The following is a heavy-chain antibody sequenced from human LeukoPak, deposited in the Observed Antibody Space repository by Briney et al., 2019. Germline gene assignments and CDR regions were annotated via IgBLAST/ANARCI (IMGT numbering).Heavy chain of an antibody. V-gene: IGHV3-53*01. D-gene: IGHD1-14*01. CDR2: LYSDGNT. J-gene: IGHJ4*02. CDR3: ARGVEPLAANTLAY. Sequence: GGSLRLSCAASGFTVITNDMTWVRQAPGKGLEWVSVLYSDGNTKYADSVQGRFTISRDNSKNTLYLKMSSLSPDDTAVYYCARGVEPLAANTLAYWGQGTLVTVSS. CDR1: GFTVITND.